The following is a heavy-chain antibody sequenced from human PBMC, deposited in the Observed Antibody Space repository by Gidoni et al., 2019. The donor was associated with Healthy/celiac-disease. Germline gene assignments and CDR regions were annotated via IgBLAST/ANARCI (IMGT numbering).Heavy chain of an antibody. D-gene: IGHD3-22*01. Sequence: EVQLLESGGGLVQPGGSLRLSCAASGFTFSSYAMSWVRQAPGKGLGWVSAISGSGGSTYYADSVKGRFTISRDNSKNTLYLQMNSLRAEDTAVYYCAALAVYYDSSGYHYWGQGTLVTVSS. CDR2: ISGSGGST. CDR1: GFTFSSYA. J-gene: IGHJ4*02. V-gene: IGHV3-23*01. CDR3: AALAVYYDSSGYHY.